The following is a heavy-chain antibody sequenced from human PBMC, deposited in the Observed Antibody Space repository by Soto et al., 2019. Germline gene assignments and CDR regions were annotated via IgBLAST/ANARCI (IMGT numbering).Heavy chain of an antibody. CDR1: GCTFSDYY. Sequence: PGGSLRLSCVASGCTFSDYYMTWIRQAPGKGLEWISYISGSNTYTNYADSVKGRFTISRDNGKNSLYLQMNSLGAEDTAIYYCARALQLRYGPYFDFWGQGALVTAPQ. CDR3: ARALQLRYGPYFDF. V-gene: IGHV3-11*05. D-gene: IGHD2-2*02. CDR2: ISGSNTYT. J-gene: IGHJ4*02.